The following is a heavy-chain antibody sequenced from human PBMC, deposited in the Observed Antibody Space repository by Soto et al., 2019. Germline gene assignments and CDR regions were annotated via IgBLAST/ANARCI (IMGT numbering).Heavy chain of an antibody. Sequence: PSETLSLTCTVSGGSISSYYWSWIRQPPGKGLEWIGYVYYSGSTNYNPSLKSRVTISVDTSKNQFSLKLSSVTAADTAVYYCARSSWYRNWFDPWGQGTLVTVSS. J-gene: IGHJ5*02. V-gene: IGHV4-59*08. D-gene: IGHD6-13*01. CDR2: VYYSGST. CDR3: ARSSWYRNWFDP. CDR1: GGSISSYY.